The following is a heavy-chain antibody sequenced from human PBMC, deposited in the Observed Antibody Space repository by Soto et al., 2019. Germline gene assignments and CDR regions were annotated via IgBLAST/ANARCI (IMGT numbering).Heavy chain of an antibody. CDR3: ARVSPKYDVWSRYYKKDY. V-gene: IGHV3-48*01. Sequence: PGGSLRLSCAASGFPFSSYSMNWVRQAPGKGLEWVSYISSSSSTIYYADSVKGRFTISRDNAKNSLYLQMNSLRAEDTAVYYCARVSPKYDVWSRYYKKDYRAQGT. CDR1: GFPFSSYS. D-gene: IGHD3-3*01. J-gene: IGHJ4*02. CDR2: ISSSSSTI.